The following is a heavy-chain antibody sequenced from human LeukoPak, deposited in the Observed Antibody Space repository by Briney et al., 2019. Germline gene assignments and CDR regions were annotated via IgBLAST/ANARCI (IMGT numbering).Heavy chain of an antibody. V-gene: IGHV1-8*03. CDR1: GGTFSSYA. D-gene: IGHD3-10*02. CDR2: MNPNSGNT. CDR3: ARSLFGESDY. Sequence: PGASVKVSCTASGGTFSSYAISWVRQAPGQGLEWMGWMNPNSGNTGYAQKFQGRVTITRNTSISTAYMELSSLRSEDTAVYYCARSLFGESDYWGQGTLVTVSS. J-gene: IGHJ4*02.